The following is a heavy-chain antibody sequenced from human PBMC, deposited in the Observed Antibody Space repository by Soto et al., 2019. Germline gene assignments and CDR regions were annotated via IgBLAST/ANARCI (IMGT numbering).Heavy chain of an antibody. CDR2: IYYSGST. D-gene: IGHD2-21*01. Sequence: PSETLSLACTVSGGSISSGGYYWSWIRQHPGKGQEWIGYIYYSGSTYYNPSLKSRVTISVDTSKNQFSLKLSFLTAADTAVYYSAREVILWGQGTLVTVSA. CDR3: AREVIL. V-gene: IGHV4-31*03. CDR1: GGSISSGGYY. J-gene: IGHJ4*02.